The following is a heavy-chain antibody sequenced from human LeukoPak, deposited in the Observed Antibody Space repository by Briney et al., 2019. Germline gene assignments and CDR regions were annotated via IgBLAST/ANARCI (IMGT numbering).Heavy chain of an antibody. J-gene: IGHJ4*02. CDR2: INWNGGST. Sequence: PGGSLRLSCAASGFTFDDHGMSWVRQVPGKALEWVSGINWNGGSTGYADSVKGRFTISRDNAKNSLYLQMNSLRADDTALYYCAAGDRNGWYFDYWGQGTLVTVSS. CDR3: AAGDRNGWYFDY. CDR1: GFTFDDHG. D-gene: IGHD6-19*01. V-gene: IGHV3-20*04.